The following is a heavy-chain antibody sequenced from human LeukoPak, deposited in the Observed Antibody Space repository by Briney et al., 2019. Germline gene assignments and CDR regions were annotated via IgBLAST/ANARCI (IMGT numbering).Heavy chain of an antibody. D-gene: IGHD6-13*01. Sequence: SETLSLTCTVSGVSISSGGYYWGWIRQHPGKGLEWIGYIYYSGSTYYNPSLKSRVTISVDTTKNQFSLKLSSVTAADTAVYYCARDGPRGIPFDYWGQGTLVTVSS. V-gene: IGHV4-31*03. CDR1: GVSISSGGYY. CDR2: IYYSGST. CDR3: ARDGPRGIPFDY. J-gene: IGHJ4*02.